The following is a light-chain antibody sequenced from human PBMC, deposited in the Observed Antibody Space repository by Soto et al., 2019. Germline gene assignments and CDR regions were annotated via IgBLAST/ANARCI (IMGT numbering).Light chain of an antibody. Sequence: EIVMTQSPATLSVSPGERATLSCRASQSVSSNLAWYQQKPGQAPRLLIYGASTRATGIPARFGGSGSGTEFTFTISSLQSEDFAVYYCQQYNNWPPPTFGQGTKLEIK. V-gene: IGKV3-15*01. CDR2: GAS. CDR1: QSVSSN. CDR3: QQYNNWPPPT. J-gene: IGKJ2*01.